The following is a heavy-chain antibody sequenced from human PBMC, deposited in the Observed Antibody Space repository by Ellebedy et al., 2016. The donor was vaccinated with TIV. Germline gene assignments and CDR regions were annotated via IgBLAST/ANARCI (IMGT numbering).Heavy chain of an antibody. D-gene: IGHD6-6*01. CDR3: ARQIAARPYYYYGMDV. CDR2: IYYSGST. J-gene: IGHJ6*02. V-gene: IGHV4-59*01. CDR1: GGSISSYY. Sequence: SETLSLTCTVSGGSISSYYWSWIRQPQGKGLEWIGYIYYSGSTNYNPSLKSRVTISVDTSKNQFSLKLSSVTAADTAVYYCARQIAARPYYYYGMDVWGQGTTVTVSS.